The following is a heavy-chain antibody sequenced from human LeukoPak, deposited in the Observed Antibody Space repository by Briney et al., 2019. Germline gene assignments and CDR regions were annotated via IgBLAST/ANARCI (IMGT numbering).Heavy chain of an antibody. CDR1: GFPFSSHG. J-gene: IGHJ4*02. D-gene: IGHD5-12*01. CDR2: ISPGGGPT. CDR3: AKDGAWLRFDD. V-gene: IGHV3-23*01. Sequence: GGTLRLSCAGSGFPFSSHGMNWDRQAPGKGLEWVSGISPGGGPTYYADSVRGRFTISRDDSKNTLYLQMKNLRADDTAVYYCAKDGAWLRFDDWGQGILVTVSS.